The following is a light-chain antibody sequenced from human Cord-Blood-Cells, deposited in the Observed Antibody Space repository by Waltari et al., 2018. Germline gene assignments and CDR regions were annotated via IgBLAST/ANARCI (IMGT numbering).Light chain of an antibody. V-gene: IGLV2-14*01. CDR2: DVS. CDR1: SSDVGGYNY. J-gene: IGLJ1*01. CDR3: SSYTSSSTPNV. Sequence: QSALTQPASVSGSPGQSITISCTGTSSDVGGYNYVSWYQQHPGKAPKLMIYDVSNRPSGVSNPFSGSKSGNTASLTISGLQAEDEADYYCSSYTSSSTPNVFGTGTKVTVL.